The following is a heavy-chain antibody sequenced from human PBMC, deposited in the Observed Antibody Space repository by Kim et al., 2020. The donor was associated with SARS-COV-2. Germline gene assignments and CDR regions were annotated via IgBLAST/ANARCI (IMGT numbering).Heavy chain of an antibody. CDR1: GYTLTELS. CDR2: FDPEDGET. V-gene: IGHV1-24*01. Sequence: ASVKVSCKVSGYTLTELSMHWVRQAPGKGLEWMGGFDPEDGETIYAQKFQGRVTMTEDTSTDTAYMELSSLRSEDTAVYYCATDTPLDYDSSGYYHWGQGTLVTVSS. J-gene: IGHJ5*02. CDR3: ATDTPLDYDSSGYYH. D-gene: IGHD3-22*01.